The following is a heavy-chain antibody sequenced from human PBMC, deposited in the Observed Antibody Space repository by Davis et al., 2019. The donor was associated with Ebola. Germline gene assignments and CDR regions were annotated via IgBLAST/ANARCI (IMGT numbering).Heavy chain of an antibody. CDR2: ISSSSSYI. CDR3: AREVAVAYFDY. V-gene: IGHV3-21*01. D-gene: IGHD6-19*01. Sequence: WGSLTLSCAASGFTLSSYSMNWVRQAPGKGLEWVSSISSSSSYIYYADSVKGRFTISRDNAKNSLYLQMNSLRAEDTAVYYCAREVAVAYFDYWGQGTLVTVSS. J-gene: IGHJ4*02. CDR1: GFTLSSYS.